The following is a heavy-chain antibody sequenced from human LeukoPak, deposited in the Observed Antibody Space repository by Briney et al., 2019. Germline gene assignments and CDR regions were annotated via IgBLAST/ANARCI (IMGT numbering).Heavy chain of an antibody. D-gene: IGHD4-17*01. V-gene: IGHV4-34*01. Sequence: SETLSLTCAVYGGSFSGYYWSWIRQPPGKGLEWIGEINHSGSTNYNPSLKSRVTISVDASKNQFSLKLSSVTAADTAVYYCARLRLPLSVTTPRINWYFDLWGRGTLVTVSS. CDR2: INHSGST. J-gene: IGHJ2*01. CDR1: GGSFSGYY. CDR3: ARLRLPLSVTTPRINWYFDL.